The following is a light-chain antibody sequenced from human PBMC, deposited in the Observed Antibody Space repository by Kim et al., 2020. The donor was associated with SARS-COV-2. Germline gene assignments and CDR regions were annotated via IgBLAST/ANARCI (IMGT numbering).Light chain of an antibody. J-gene: IGKJ4*01. V-gene: IGKV3-15*01. CDR1: QSISSN. CDR2: GAS. CDR3: LQHTDWLT. Sequence: EIVMTQSPATLSVSPGERVILSCRASQSISSNLAWYQQKPGQTPRLLIYGASTRATGIPARFSGSGSGTEFTLTISSLQSEDFAVYYCLQHTDWLTFGGGTKLEIK.